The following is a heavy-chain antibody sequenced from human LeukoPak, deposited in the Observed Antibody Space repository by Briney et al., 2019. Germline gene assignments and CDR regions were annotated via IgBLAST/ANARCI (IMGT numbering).Heavy chain of an antibody. V-gene: IGHV1-46*01. CDR1: GYTFTSYY. CDR3: ARDGSSQHTELHNWVGL. Sequence: ASVKVSCRASGYTFTSYYMHWVRQAPGQGLEWMGIINPSSGSTAYAKKFQGRVTMTRDTSTSTVYMWLSSRTSEDTAVYYCARDGSSQHTELHNWVGLWGPGTLVTVSS. J-gene: IGHJ5*02. CDR2: INPSSGST. D-gene: IGHD1-26*01.